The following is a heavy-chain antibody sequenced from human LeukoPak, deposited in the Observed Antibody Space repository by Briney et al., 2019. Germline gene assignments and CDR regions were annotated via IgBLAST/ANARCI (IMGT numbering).Heavy chain of an antibody. D-gene: IGHD2-2*01. Sequence: GGSLRLSCAASGFTLSSYAMSWVRQAPGKGLEWVSGISGSGGSTYYADPVKGRFTISRDNSKNTLYLQMNFLRAEDTAVYYCPRKEGGSTHLGYWYFDLWGRGTLVIVS. CDR1: GFTLSSYA. J-gene: IGHJ2*01. V-gene: IGHV3-23*01. CDR3: PRKEGGSTHLGYWYFDL. CDR2: ISGSGGST.